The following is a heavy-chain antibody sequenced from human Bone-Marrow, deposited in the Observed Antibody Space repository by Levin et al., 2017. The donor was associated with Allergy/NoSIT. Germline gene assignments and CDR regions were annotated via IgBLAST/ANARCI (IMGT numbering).Heavy chain of an antibody. D-gene: IGHD3-9*01. CDR1: GFSLSSYG. J-gene: IGHJ6*02. Sequence: PGGSLRLSCTASGFSLSSYGIHWVRQAPGKGLEWVAVILSDGTNRYYADSVADRFTMSRDKSSDTLYLLMSSLRAEDTAVYYCARTPEDYEVLTGYGGGQDSGMDVWGQGVTVTVSS. CDR3: ARTPEDYEVLTGYGGGQDSGMDV. V-gene: IGHV3-33*01. CDR2: ILSDGTNR.